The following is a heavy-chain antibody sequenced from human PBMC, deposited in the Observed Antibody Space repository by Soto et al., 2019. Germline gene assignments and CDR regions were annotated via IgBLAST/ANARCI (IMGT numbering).Heavy chain of an antibody. V-gene: IGHV3-30*03. CDR1: GFTFSSYV. D-gene: IGHD2-8*02. CDR3: ATSGQQFH. CDR2: ISYDGSNK. Sequence: PGGSLRLSCAASGFTFSSYVMHWVRQAPGKGLEWVAVISYDGSNKYYADSVKGRFTISRDNAKNSLYLQMNSLRAEDTAVYYCATSGQQFHWGQGTQVTVSS. J-gene: IGHJ4*02.